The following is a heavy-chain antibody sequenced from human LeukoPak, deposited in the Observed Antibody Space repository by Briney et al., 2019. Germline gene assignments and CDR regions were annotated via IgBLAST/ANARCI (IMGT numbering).Heavy chain of an antibody. D-gene: IGHD4-23*01. V-gene: IGHV4-38-2*02. J-gene: IGHJ3*02. CDR1: GGSISSGYY. CDR3: ARVDSPTTVVTQPGAFDI. Sequence: PSETLSLTCTVSGGSISSGYYWGWIRQPPGKGLEWIGSIYHSGSTNYNPSLKSRVTISVDTSKNQFSLKLSSVTAADTAVYYCARVDSPTTVVTQPGAFDIWGQGTMVTVSS. CDR2: IYHSGST.